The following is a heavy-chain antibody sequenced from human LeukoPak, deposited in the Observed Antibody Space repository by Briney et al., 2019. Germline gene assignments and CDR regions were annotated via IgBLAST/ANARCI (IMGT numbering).Heavy chain of an antibody. J-gene: IGHJ5*02. CDR3: ARDGIYCSGGSCYLNWFDP. CDR2: INPSGGRT. V-gene: IGHV1-46*01. D-gene: IGHD2-15*01. Sequence: AASVRVSCKASGYTFTSYYMHWVRQAPGQGLEWMGIINPSGGRTSYAQKFQGRVTMTRGTSTSTVYMELSSLRSEDTAVYYCARDGIYCSGGSCYLNWFDPWGQGTLVTVSS. CDR1: GYTFTSYY.